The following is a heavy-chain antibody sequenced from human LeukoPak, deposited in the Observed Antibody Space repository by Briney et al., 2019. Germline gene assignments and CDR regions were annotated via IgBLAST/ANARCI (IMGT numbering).Heavy chain of an antibody. CDR2: INPNSGGT. J-gene: IGHJ4*02. Sequence: ASVKVSCKASGYTFTGYYMHWVRQAPGQGLEWMGWINPNSGGTNYAQKFQGRVTMTRDTSISTAYMELSRLRSEDTAVYYCARGGRYYDSSGYYYERYYFDYWGQGTLVTVSS. D-gene: IGHD3-22*01. CDR3: ARGGRYYDSSGYYYERYYFDY. V-gene: IGHV1-2*02. CDR1: GYTFTGYY.